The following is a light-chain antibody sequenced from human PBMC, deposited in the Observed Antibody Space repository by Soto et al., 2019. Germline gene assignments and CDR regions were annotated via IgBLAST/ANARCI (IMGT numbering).Light chain of an antibody. J-gene: IGKJ1*01. Sequence: ESVLTQSPATLSLSPGERATLSCRASQSVSSYLAWYQQKPGQAPRLLIYDASNRATGIPARLSGSGSGTDFTLTISSLEPEDFAVYYCQQRSNWPPIWTFGQGTKV. CDR1: QSVSSY. CDR2: DAS. CDR3: QQRSNWPPIWT. V-gene: IGKV3-11*01.